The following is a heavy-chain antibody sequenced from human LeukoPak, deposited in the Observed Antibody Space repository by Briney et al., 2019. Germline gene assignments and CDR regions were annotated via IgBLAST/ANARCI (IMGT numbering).Heavy chain of an antibody. CDR2: ISSSSSYI. J-gene: IGHJ4*02. V-gene: IGHV3-21*01. CDR1: GFTFSSYS. D-gene: IGHD3-10*01. Sequence: GGSLRLSCAASGFTFSSYSMNWVRQAPGKGLEWVSSISSSSSYIYYADSVKGRFTISRDNAKNSLYLQMNSLRAEDTAVYYCARAYGSGSYYLDYWGQGTLVTVSS. CDR3: ARAYGSGSYYLDY.